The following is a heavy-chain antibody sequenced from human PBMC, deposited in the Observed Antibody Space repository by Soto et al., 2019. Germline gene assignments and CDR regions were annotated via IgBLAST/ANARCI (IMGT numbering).Heavy chain of an antibody. D-gene: IGHD6-13*01. CDR1: GGTXSTYS. J-gene: IGHJ5*02. CDR3: ARGATHGSSWYFWFDP. CDR2: IIPLFGTT. V-gene: IGHV1-69*13. Sequence: GXSXKASFKASGGTXSTYSSDWVRQAPGQGLEWMGGIIPLFGTTNYAQKFKGRVTITADESTSTAYMELSSLRAEDAAVYYCARGATHGSSWYFWFDPWGQGTLVTVSS.